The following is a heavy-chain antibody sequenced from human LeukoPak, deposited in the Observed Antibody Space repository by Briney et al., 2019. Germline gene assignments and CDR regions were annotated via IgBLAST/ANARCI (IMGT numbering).Heavy chain of an antibody. CDR3: ARVYGSGSWFEYENNWFDP. CDR1: GFTFSSYA. V-gene: IGHV3-23*01. D-gene: IGHD3-10*01. J-gene: IGHJ5*02. CDR2: ISGSGGNT. Sequence: GGSLRLSCAGSGFTFSSYAMGWVRQAPGKGLEWVSGISGSGGNTYYADSVKGRFTISRDNSKNTLYLQMDSLRAEDTAVYYCARVYGSGSWFEYENNWFDPWGQGTLVTVSS.